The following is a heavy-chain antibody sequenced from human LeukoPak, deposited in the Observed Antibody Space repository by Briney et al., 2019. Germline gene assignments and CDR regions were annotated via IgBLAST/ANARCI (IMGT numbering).Heavy chain of an antibody. J-gene: IGHJ5*02. D-gene: IGHD2-15*01. CDR2: ISSSGSTI. V-gene: IGHV3-48*03. Sequence: PGGSLRLSCAASGFTFSSYEMNWVRQAPGKGLEWVSYISSSGSTIYYADSVKGRFTISRDNSKNTLYLQMNSLRADDTAVYYCAKDKFSVAVVADRLKWFAPRGQGTLVTVSS. CDR1: GFTFSSYE. CDR3: AKDKFSVAVVADRLKWFAP.